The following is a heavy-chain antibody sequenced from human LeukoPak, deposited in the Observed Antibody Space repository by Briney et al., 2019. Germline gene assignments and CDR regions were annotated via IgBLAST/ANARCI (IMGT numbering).Heavy chain of an antibody. CDR3: AREVVSVIGGRAVYYYMDV. Sequence: ASVKVSCKASAYTFTSYGISWVRQAPGQGLEWMGWINTYNGNTNYAQKLQGRVTVTTDTSTSTAYMELRSLRSDDTAVYYCAREVVSVIGGRAVYYYMDVWGKGTTVTVSS. CDR2: INTYNGNT. J-gene: IGHJ6*03. D-gene: IGHD6-6*01. CDR1: AYTFTSYG. V-gene: IGHV1-18*01.